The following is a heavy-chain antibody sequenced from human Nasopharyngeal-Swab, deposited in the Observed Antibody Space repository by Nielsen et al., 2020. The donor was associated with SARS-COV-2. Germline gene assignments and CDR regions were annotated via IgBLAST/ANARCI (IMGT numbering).Heavy chain of an antibody. V-gene: IGHV1-3*01. CDR2: INAGNGNT. Sequence: SVQVSCKASGYTFTSYAMHWVRQASGQWLEWMGWINAGNGNTKYSQKFQGRVTITRDTSASTAYMELSSLRSEDTAVYYCARDRNVLRYFDWLGWFDPWGQGTLVTVSS. D-gene: IGHD3-9*01. J-gene: IGHJ5*02. CDR3: ARDRNVLRYFDWLGWFDP. CDR1: GYTFTSYA.